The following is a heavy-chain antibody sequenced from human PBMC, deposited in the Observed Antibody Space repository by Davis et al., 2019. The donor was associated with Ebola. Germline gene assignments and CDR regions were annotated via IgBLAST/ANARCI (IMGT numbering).Heavy chain of an antibody. J-gene: IGHJ4*02. CDR1: GFTFSDYY. D-gene: IGHD3-16*02. Sequence: ESLKISCAASGFTFSDYYMSWIRQPPGKGLEWIGEINHSGSTNYNPSLKSRVTISVDTSKNQFSLKLSSVTAADTAVYYCARVVYDYIWGSYRLRYFDYWGQGTLVTVSS. CDR3: ARVVYDYIWGSYRLRYFDY. CDR2: INHSGST. V-gene: IGHV4-34*01.